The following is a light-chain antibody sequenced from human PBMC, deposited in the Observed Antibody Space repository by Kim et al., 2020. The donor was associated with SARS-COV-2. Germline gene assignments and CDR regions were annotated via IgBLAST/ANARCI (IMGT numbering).Light chain of an antibody. J-gene: IGLJ2*01. CDR1: SSVVEGYVF. V-gene: IGLV2-11*03. CDR2: AIN. CDR3: CSYAGSYTAV. Sequence: GQSVAIFSSGTSSVVEGYVFVSWYQQHPSKVPKLMIYAINRRPSGVPDRFSASKSDDTASLSISRLQPDDEADYSYCSYAGSYTAVIGGGTQLTVL.